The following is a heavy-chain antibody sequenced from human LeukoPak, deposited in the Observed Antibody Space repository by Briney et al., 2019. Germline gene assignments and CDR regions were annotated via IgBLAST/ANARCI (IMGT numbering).Heavy chain of an antibody. CDR1: GFTFSSYA. CDR2: ISYDGSNK. J-gene: IGHJ4*02. D-gene: IGHD3-22*01. CDR3: AHYYDSSGDLY. V-gene: IGHV3-30*04. Sequence: QPGGSLRLSCAASGFTFSSYAMHWVRQAPGKGLEWVAVISYDGSNKYYADSVKGRFTISRDNAKNSLYLQMNSLRAEDTAVYYCAHYYDSSGDLYWGQGTLVTVSS.